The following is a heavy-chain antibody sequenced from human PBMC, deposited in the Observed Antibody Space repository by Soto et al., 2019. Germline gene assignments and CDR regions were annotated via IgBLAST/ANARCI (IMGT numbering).Heavy chain of an antibody. D-gene: IGHD3-10*01. Sequence: VPLVESGGGVVQPGKSLRLACAASGFTFSGYGMHWVRQAPGKGLEWVAVISYDGSNKYYAESVKGRFTISRDNSKNTLYLEMNSLRADDTAVYYCAKERVVRGVTDYWGQGTLVTVSS. CDR3: AKERVVRGVTDY. V-gene: IGHV3-30*18. CDR1: GFTFSGYG. CDR2: ISYDGSNK. J-gene: IGHJ4*02.